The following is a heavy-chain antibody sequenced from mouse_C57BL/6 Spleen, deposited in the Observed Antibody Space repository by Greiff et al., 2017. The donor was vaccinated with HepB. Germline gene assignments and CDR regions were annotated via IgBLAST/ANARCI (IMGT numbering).Heavy chain of an antibody. CDR1: GYAFSSSW. CDR3: ARSYYGSSYWYFDV. V-gene: IGHV1-82*01. D-gene: IGHD1-1*01. J-gene: IGHJ1*03. Sequence: VQLQQSGPELVKPGASVKISCKASGYAFSSSWMNWVKQRPGKGLEWIGRIYPGDGDTNYNGKFKGKATLTADKSSSTAYMQLSSLTSEDSAVYFSARSYYGSSYWYFDVWGTGTTVTVSS. CDR2: IYPGDGDT.